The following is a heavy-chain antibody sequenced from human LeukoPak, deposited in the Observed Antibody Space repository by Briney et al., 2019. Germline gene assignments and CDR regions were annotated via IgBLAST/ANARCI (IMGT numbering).Heavy chain of an antibody. CDR1: GYTFANYW. CDR3: VRGADYYDTSGQVDY. J-gene: IGHJ4*02. Sequence: GESLKISCKGSGYTFANYWIAWVRQVPGKGLEWMGIIYPGDSDTRYSPSFQGQVSISADKSNSTAYLQWSSLKASDTAMYYCVRGADYYDTSGQVDYWGQGTLVTVVS. D-gene: IGHD3-22*01. CDR2: IYPGDSDT. V-gene: IGHV5-51*01.